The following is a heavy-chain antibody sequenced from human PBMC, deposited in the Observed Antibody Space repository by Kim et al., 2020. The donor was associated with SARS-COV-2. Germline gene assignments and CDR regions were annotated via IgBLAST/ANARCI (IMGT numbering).Heavy chain of an antibody. CDR3: ARRNY. J-gene: IGHJ4*02. V-gene: IGHV3-74*01. CDR2: NSDGSST. Sequence: NSDGSSTSYADSVKGRFTISRDNAKNTLYPQMNSLRAEDTAVYYCARRNYWGQGTLVTVSS.